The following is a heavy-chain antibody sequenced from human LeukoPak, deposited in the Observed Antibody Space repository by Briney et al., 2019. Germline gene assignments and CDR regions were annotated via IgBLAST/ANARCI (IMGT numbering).Heavy chain of an antibody. J-gene: IGHJ6*02. CDR3: ARDLGNCGGDCYPPYYYDYGMDV. Sequence: ASVKVSCKASGYTFTSYAMNWVRQAPGQGLEWMGWINTNTGNPTYAQGFTGRFVFSLDTSVSTAYLQISSLKAEDTAVYYCARDLGNCGGDCYPPYYYDYGMDVWGQGTTVTVSS. CDR2: INTNTGNP. D-gene: IGHD2-21*02. V-gene: IGHV7-4-1*02. CDR1: GYTFTSYA.